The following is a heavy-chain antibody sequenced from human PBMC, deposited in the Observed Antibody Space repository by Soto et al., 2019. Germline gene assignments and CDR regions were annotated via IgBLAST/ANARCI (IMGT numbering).Heavy chain of an antibody. CDR2: ISSTTNYI. CDR1: WFTFTRYS. J-gene: IGHJ4*02. Sequence: GGSLRLSCAASWFTFTRYSRNWVRQAPGKGLEWVSCISSTTNYIYYGDSMKGRFTISRDNAKNSLYLEMNSLRAEDTAVYYCARESEDLTSNFDYWGQGTLVTVSS. CDR3: ARESEDLTSNFDY. V-gene: IGHV3-21*06.